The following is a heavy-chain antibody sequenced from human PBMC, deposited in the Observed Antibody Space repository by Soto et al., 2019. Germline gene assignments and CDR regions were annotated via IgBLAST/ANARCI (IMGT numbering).Heavy chain of an antibody. CDR3: AKSGDSTSVYNWNYSRWFDP. J-gene: IGHJ5*02. D-gene: IGHD1-7*01. V-gene: IGHV3-23*01. CDR2: LSGSGFST. CDR1: GFMFSQYG. Sequence: PGGSLRLSCVASGFMFSQYGMSWVRQAPGKGLEWLASLSGSGFSTNHADFLKGRFTISRDNSKNTLYLQMNSLRAEDTAVYYCAKSGDSTSVYNWNYSRWFDPWGQGTLVTVS.